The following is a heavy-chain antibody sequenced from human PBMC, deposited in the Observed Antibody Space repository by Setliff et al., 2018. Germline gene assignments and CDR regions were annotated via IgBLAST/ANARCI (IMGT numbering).Heavy chain of an antibody. CDR2: IIGSGIST. CDR1: GFSFSSYA. J-gene: IGHJ6*02. Sequence: GSLRLSCAASGFSFSSYAMSWVRQAPGKGLEWVSTIIGSGISTYYADSVQGRVTISRDNADNSLYLQMNSLRADDTALYYCARDGVFYAMDVWGQGTTVTAP. D-gene: IGHD2-2*01. CDR3: ARDGVFYAMDV. V-gene: IGHV3-23*01.